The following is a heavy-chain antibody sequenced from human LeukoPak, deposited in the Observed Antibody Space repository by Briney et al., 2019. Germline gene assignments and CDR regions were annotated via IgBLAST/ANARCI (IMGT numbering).Heavy chain of an antibody. Sequence: GGSLRLSCAASGFTFSSYWMSWVRQAPGKGLEWVANIKQDGSEKYYVDSVKGRFTISRDNSKNTLYLQMNSLRAEDTAVYYCARFVDTAMVTGWFDPWGQGTLVTVSS. D-gene: IGHD5-18*01. V-gene: IGHV3-7*01. CDR3: ARFVDTAMVTGWFDP. J-gene: IGHJ5*02. CDR2: IKQDGSEK. CDR1: GFTFSSYW.